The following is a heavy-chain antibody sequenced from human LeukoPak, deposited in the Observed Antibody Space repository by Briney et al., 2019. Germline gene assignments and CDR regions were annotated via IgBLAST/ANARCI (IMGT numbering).Heavy chain of an antibody. J-gene: IGHJ4*02. CDR3: ARTYFYDSGGYYY. CDR1: GFSFTTYS. CDR2: ISASGGTT. V-gene: IGHV3-23*01. Sequence: PGGSLRLSCRASGFSFTTYSMNWVRQAPGKGLEWVSGISASGGTTYYADSVKGRFTISRDNSKNTLYLQMNSLRAEDTAVYYCARTYFYDSGGYYYWGQGTLVTVSS. D-gene: IGHD3-22*01.